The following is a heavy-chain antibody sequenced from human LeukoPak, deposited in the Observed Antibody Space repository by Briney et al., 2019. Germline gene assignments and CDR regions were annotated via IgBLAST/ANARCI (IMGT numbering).Heavy chain of an antibody. CDR3: ARSRYFQH. V-gene: IGHV1-2*02. CDR2: INPNSGGT. J-gene: IGHJ1*01. Sequence: ASVKVSCKXSGYTFTGYYMHWVRQTPGQGLEWMGWINPNSGGTNYAQKFQGRVTMTRDTSISTAYMEMSRLRSDDTAVYYCARSRYFQHWGQGTLVTVSS. CDR1: GYTFTGYY.